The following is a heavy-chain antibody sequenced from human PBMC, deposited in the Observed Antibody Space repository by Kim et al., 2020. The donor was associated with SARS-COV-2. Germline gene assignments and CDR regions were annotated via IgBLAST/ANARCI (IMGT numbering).Heavy chain of an antibody. Sequence: ASVKVSCKASGYTFTGYYMHWVRQAPGQGLEWMGRINPNSGGTNYAQKFQGRVTMTRDTSISTAYMELSRLRSDDTAVYYCASCKRGAGINLCLSTDAFDIWGQGTMVTVSS. V-gene: IGHV1-2*06. CDR2: INPNSGGT. J-gene: IGHJ3*02. CDR3: ASCKRGAGINLCLSTDAFDI. CDR1: GYTFTGYY.